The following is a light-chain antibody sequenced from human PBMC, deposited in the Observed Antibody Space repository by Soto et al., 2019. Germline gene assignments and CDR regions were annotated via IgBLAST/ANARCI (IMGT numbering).Light chain of an antibody. V-gene: IGKV3-11*01. CDR1: QSVSSN. CDR2: DAS. Sequence: DIVLTQSPATLSLSPGEIATLSCIASQSVSSNLAWYQQKPGQAPRLLIYDASNRATGIPARFSGSGSGTDFTLTISTLEPEDFAVYYCQQRSAWPPITFGQGTLLEIK. CDR3: QQRSAWPPIT. J-gene: IGKJ5*01.